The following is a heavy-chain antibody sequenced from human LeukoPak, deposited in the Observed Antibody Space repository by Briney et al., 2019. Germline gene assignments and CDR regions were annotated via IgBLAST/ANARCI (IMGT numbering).Heavy chain of an antibody. CDR2: INHNGNVN. V-gene: IGHV3-7*03. D-gene: IGHD3-16*01. Sequence: PGGSLRLSCAAPGFTFSSYWVNWARQAPGKGLEWVASINHNGNVNYYVDSVKGRFTISRDNAKNSLYLQMSNLRAEDTAVYFCARGGGLDVWGQGATVTVSS. J-gene: IGHJ6*02. CDR1: GFTFSSYW. CDR3: ARGGGLDV.